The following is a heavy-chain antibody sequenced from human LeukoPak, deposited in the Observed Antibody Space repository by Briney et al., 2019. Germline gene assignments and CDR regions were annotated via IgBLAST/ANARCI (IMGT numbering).Heavy chain of an antibody. CDR2: IHYPGST. J-gene: IGHJ5*02. Sequence: SETLSLTCTVPGGSINSYYWSWIRQPPGKGLECIGYIHYPGSTNYNPSLKSRVTISVDTSKSQFSLKLSSVTAADTAIYYCARGGYYGSGNDFRFDPWGQGTLVTVSS. D-gene: IGHD3-10*01. V-gene: IGHV4-59*01. CDR3: ARGGYYGSGNDFRFDP. CDR1: GGSINSYY.